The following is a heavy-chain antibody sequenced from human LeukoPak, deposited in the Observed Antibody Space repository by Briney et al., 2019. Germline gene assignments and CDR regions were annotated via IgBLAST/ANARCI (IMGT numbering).Heavy chain of an antibody. CDR2: ISSSGYSI. Sequence: GGSLRLSCAASGFTFSDSYMSWIRQAPGEGLEWVSYISSSGYSIYYADSVKGRFTISRDNAKNSLYLQMNSLRAEDTAVYYCARERGYCTNGVCYYREIDYWGQGTLVTVSS. J-gene: IGHJ4*02. CDR3: ARERGYCTNGVCYYREIDY. V-gene: IGHV3-11*01. D-gene: IGHD2-8*01. CDR1: GFTFSDSY.